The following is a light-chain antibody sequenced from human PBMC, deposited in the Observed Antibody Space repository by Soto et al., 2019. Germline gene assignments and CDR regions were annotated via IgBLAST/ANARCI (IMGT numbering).Light chain of an antibody. Sequence: EIVLTQSPATLSLSPGERPTLSCRASQSVDSQLAWYQQKPGQAPRLLIYDASNRATGIPARFSGSGSGTDFTLIISSLEPEDFAVYYCQQYGSSGTFGQGTKVDIK. J-gene: IGKJ1*01. V-gene: IGKV3-11*01. CDR1: QSVDSQ. CDR3: QQYGSSGT. CDR2: DAS.